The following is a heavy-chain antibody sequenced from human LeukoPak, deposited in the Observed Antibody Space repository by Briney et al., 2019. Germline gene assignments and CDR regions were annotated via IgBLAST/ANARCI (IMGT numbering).Heavy chain of an antibody. Sequence: PGGSLRLSCAASGFTFSSYSMNWVRQAPGKGLEWVSSISSSSSYIYYADPVKGRFTISRDNAKNSLYLQMNSLRAEDTAVYYCARIRLGYCSGGSCHSKYYYYGMDVWGKGTTVTVSS. D-gene: IGHD2-15*01. CDR3: ARIRLGYCSGGSCHSKYYYYGMDV. CDR2: ISSSSSYI. J-gene: IGHJ6*04. V-gene: IGHV3-21*01. CDR1: GFTFSSYS.